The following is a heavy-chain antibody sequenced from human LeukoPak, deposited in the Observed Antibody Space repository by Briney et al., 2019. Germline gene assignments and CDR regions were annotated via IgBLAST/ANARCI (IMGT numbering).Heavy chain of an antibody. D-gene: IGHD2-2*02. CDR1: GYTFTGYY. Sequence: VSVKVSCKASGYTFTGYYMHWVRQAPGQGLEWMGWINPNSGGTNYAQKFQGRVTMTRDTYISTAYMELSRLRSDDTAVYYCARAHCSSTSCHITLDYWGQGTLVTVSS. J-gene: IGHJ4*02. CDR3: ARAHCSSTSCHITLDY. V-gene: IGHV1-2*02. CDR2: INPNSGGT.